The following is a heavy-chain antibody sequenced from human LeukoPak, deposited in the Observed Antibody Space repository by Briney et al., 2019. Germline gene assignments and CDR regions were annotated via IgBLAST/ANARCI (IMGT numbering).Heavy chain of an antibody. CDR1: GGSFSGYY. D-gene: IGHD1-26*01. Sequence: SETLSLTCAVYGGSFSGYYWSWIRQPPGKGLEWIGEINHSGSTNYNPSLKSRVTISVDTSKNQFSLKLSSVTAADTAVYYCARDPRIVGATLGPHYYYYGMDVWGQGTTVTVSS. V-gene: IGHV4-34*01. J-gene: IGHJ6*02. CDR2: INHSGST. CDR3: ARDPRIVGATLGPHYYYYGMDV.